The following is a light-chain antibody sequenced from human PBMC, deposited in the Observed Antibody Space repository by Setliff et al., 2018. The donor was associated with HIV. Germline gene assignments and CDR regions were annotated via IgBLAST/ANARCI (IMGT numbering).Light chain of an antibody. CDR1: SSEVGGSNY. Sequence: ALAQPASVSGSPGQSITISCSGTSSEVGGSNYVSWYQQRPGKAPKLMIYDVSKRPSGVSNRFSGSKSGNTASLTISGLQAEDEADYFCSSYTSSSTFVFGTGTKVTV. CDR2: DVS. CDR3: SSYTSSSTFV. J-gene: IGLJ1*01. V-gene: IGLV2-14*01.